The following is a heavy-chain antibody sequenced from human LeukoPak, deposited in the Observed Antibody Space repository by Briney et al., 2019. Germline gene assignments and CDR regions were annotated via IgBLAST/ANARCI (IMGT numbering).Heavy chain of an antibody. CDR2: INPNSGGT. Sequence: ASVKVSCKASGYTFTDFYMHWVRQAPGQGLEWMGWINPNSGGTNYAQKFQGRVTMTRDTSISTAYMEVSRLRYDATAVYYCARDMRWLGSHWGQGTLVTVSS. D-gene: IGHD5-24*01. J-gene: IGHJ4*02. CDR1: GYTFTDFY. CDR3: ARDMRWLGSH. V-gene: IGHV1-2*02.